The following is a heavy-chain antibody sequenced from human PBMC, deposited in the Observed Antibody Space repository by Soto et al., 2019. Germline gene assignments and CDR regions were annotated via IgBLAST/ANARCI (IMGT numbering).Heavy chain of an antibody. CDR2: IYYSGST. J-gene: IGHJ6*02. Sequence: SETLSLTCTVSGGSISSGGYYWSCIRQHPGKGLEWIGYIYYSGSTYYNPSLKSRVTISVDTSKNQFSLKLSSVTAADTAVYYCARDGGDYLNYYYGMDVWGQGTTVTVSS. V-gene: IGHV4-31*03. CDR3: ARDGGDYLNYYYGMDV. D-gene: IGHD4-17*01. CDR1: GGSISSGGYY.